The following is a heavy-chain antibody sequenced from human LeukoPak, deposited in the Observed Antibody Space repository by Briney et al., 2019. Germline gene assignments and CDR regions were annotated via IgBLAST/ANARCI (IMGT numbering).Heavy chain of an antibody. CDR1: GFTFISYS. J-gene: IGHJ4*02. D-gene: IGHD1-26*01. CDR3: ARDRGGSYSAIDY. V-gene: IGHV3-48*04. Sequence: GGLRLSFAASGFTFISYSMNWVRQAPGKGLEGVSFISSSSSTIYYADSVKGRFTISRDNAKNSLYLQMNSLRAEDTAVYYCARDRGGSYSAIDYWGQGTLVTVSS. CDR2: ISSSSSTI.